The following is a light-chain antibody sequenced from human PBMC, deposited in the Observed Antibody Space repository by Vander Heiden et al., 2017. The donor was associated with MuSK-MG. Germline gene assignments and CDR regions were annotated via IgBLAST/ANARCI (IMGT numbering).Light chain of an antibody. CDR2: GAS. J-gene: IGKJ4*01. CDR3: QQDDSSLT. CDR1: QSVSSSY. V-gene: IGKV3-20*01. Sequence: EIVLTQSPGTLSLSPGERATLSCRASQSVSSSYLAWYQQKPGQAPRLLIYGASSKATGIPDRFSGSGSGTDFTLTISRLEPEDFAVYYWQQDDSSLTFGGWTKVEIK.